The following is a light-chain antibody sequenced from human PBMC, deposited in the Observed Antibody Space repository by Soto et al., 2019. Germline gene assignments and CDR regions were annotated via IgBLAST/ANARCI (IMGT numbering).Light chain of an antibody. CDR3: QQYDSYSWT. CDR2: DAS. J-gene: IGKJ1*01. Sequence: DIQMTQSPSSLSASVGDRVTITCQASQDISNHLNWYQQKPGKAPELLMFDASNLEPGVPSRFSGSGSGTEFILTISSLQPEDFATYYCQQYDSYSWTFGQGTKV. V-gene: IGKV1-33*01. CDR1: QDISNH.